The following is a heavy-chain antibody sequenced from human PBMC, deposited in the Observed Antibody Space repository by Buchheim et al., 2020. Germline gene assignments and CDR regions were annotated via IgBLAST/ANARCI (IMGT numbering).Heavy chain of an antibody. Sequence: EVQLVESGGGLVQPGGSLRLSCAASGFTFSSYSMNWVRQAPGKGLEWVSYISSSSTIYYAASVKGRFTISRDNAKNSLYLQMNSLRDEDTAVYYCARRDSSRGMDVWGQGTT. D-gene: IGHD3-22*01. CDR1: GFTFSSYS. CDR3: ARRDSSRGMDV. V-gene: IGHV3-48*02. J-gene: IGHJ6*02. CDR2: ISSSSTI.